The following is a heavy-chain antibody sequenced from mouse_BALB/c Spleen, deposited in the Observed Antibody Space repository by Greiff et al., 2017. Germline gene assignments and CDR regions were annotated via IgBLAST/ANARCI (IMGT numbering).Heavy chain of an antibody. D-gene: IGHD2-14*01. CDR3: ARRGYYRYDGFAY. CDR2: ISIYYDNT. J-gene: IGHJ3*01. Sequence: VQLQQSGPELVRPGESVKISCKGSGYTFTDYAMHWVKQSHAKSLEWIGVISIYYDNTNYNQKFKGKATMTVDKSSSTAYMELARLTSEDSAIYYGARRGYYRYDGFAYWGQGTLVTVSA. CDR1: GYTFTDYA. V-gene: IGHV1-67*01.